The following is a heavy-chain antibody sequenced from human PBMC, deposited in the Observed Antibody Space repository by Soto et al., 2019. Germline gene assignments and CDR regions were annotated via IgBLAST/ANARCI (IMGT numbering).Heavy chain of an antibody. CDR1: GFTFSDYY. V-gene: IGHV3-11*01. CDR3: ARSSPSYGLSHYYGLGV. Sequence: QVQLVESGGGLVKPGGSLRLSCAASGFTFSDYYMSWVRQAPGKGLEWVSYISSSGSTMYYADSVKGRFTISRDNAKNALHLQMISLRAEDTAVYYCARSSPSYGLSHYYGLGVWCEVNTLTASS. J-gene: IGHJ6*04. CDR2: ISSSGSTM. D-gene: IGHD5-18*01.